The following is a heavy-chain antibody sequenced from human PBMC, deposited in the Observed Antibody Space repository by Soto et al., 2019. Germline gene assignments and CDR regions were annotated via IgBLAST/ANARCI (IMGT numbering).Heavy chain of an antibody. CDR1: GFTFSSYA. D-gene: IGHD3-22*01. Sequence: GGSLRLSCAASGFTFSSYAMSLVRQAPGKGLEWVGRIKGEADGGTTDYAAPVKGRITISRDHSKDTLYLQMNSLKTEDTAVYYCTTGLSNGYYNFDYWGQGTPVTVSS. CDR2: IKGEADGGTT. J-gene: IGHJ4*02. V-gene: IGHV3-15*01. CDR3: TTGLSNGYYNFDY.